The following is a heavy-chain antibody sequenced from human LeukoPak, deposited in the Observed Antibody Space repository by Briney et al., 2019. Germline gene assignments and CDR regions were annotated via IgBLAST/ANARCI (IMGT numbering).Heavy chain of an antibody. CDR2: ISYDGSNK. CDR1: GFTFSSYG. CDR3: AKGDYYDSSGYYQL. Sequence: GGSLRLSCAASGFTFSSYGMHWVRQAPGKGLEWVAVISYDGSNKYYADSVKGRFTISRDNSKNTLYLQMNSLRAEGTAVYYRAKGDYYDSSGYYQLWGQGTLVTVSS. V-gene: IGHV3-30*18. D-gene: IGHD3-22*01. J-gene: IGHJ4*02.